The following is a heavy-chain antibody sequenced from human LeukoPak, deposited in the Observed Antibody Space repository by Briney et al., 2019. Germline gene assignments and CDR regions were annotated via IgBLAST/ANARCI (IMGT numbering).Heavy chain of an antibody. J-gene: IGHJ3*02. CDR3: ARWLQLDDAFDI. V-gene: IGHV4-59*01. Sequence: SETLSLTCTVSGASITSSYWSWIRQPAGKGLEWLGHIYYSGSTNYNPSLKSRVTISVDTSKNQFSLKLSSVTAADTAIYYCARWLQLDDAFDIWGQGTMVIVSS. CDR2: IYYSGST. CDR1: GASITSSY. D-gene: IGHD5-24*01.